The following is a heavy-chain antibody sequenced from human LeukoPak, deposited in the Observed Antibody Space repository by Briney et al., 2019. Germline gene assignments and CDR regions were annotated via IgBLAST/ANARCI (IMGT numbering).Heavy chain of an antibody. CDR3: AKDLYGDFGGLDY. CDR1: GFTSSTYA. Sequence: GGSLRLSCAASGFTSSTYAMTWVRQAPGKGLEWVSAIGGNTGSTNYADSVKGRFTISRDNSKNTLYLQMHSLRAEDTAVYYCAKDLYGDFGGLDYWGQGTPVTVSS. J-gene: IGHJ4*02. V-gene: IGHV3-23*01. CDR2: IGGNTGST. D-gene: IGHD2-8*01.